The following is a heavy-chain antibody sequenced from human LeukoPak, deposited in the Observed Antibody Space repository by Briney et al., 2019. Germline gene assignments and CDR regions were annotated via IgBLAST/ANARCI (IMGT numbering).Heavy chain of an antibody. CDR2: ISGSGGST. D-gene: IGHD3-22*01. V-gene: IGHV3-23*01. CDR1: GFTFSSYA. CDR3: AKGGGYYDTSGPTFSN. Sequence: GGSLRLSCAASGFTFSSYAMSWVRQAPGKGLEWVSAISGSGGSTYYADSVKGRFTISRDNSKNTLYLQMNNLRAEDTAVYYCAKGGGYYDTSGPTFSNWGQGTLVTVSS. J-gene: IGHJ4*02.